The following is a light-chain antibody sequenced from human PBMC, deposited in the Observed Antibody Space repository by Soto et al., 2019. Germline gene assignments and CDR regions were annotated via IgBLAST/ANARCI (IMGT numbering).Light chain of an antibody. J-gene: IGKJ1*01. V-gene: IGKV1-5*03. CDR1: QTISSW. CDR2: KAS. CDR3: QHYNSYSEA. Sequence: DIQRTQSPSTLSGSVGDRVTITCRASQTISSWLAWYQQKPGKAPKLLIYKASTLKSGVPSSFSGSGSGTEFTLTISSLQPDDFATYYCQHYNSYSEAFGQGTKVELK.